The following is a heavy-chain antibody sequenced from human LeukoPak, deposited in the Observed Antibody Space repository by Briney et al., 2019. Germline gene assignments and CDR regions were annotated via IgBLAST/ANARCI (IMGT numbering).Heavy chain of an antibody. CDR2: IYYSGSA. Sequence: SETLSLTCTASGGSISSSSYYLGWIRQPPGKGLEWIGSIYYSGSAYYNPSLKSRVTISVDTSKNQFSLKLSSVTAADTAVYYCASASGYGNFDYWGQGTLVTVSS. J-gene: IGHJ4*02. V-gene: IGHV4-39*01. D-gene: IGHD5-12*01. CDR3: ASASGYGNFDY. CDR1: GGSISSSSYY.